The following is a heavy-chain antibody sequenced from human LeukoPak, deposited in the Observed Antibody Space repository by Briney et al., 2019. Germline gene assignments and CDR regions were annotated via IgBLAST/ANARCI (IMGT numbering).Heavy chain of an antibody. J-gene: IGHJ3*02. Sequence: GRSLRLSCAASGFTFSSYAMHWVRQAPGKGLEWVAVISYDGSNKYYADSVKGRFTISRDLSRDALYLEMNSLRPEDTALYYCARGTYSSSRCDVFDMWGQGTMVTVSS. D-gene: IGHD6-13*01. V-gene: IGHV3-30-3*01. CDR3: ARGTYSSSRCDVFDM. CDR1: GFTFSSYA. CDR2: ISYDGSNK.